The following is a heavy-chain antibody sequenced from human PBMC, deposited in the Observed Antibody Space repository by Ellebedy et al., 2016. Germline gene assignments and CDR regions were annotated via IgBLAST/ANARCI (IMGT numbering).Heavy chain of an antibody. J-gene: IGHJ4*02. CDR1: GGSISSYY. CDR3: ARRADYGDYFDY. V-gene: IGHV4-59*12. D-gene: IGHD4-17*01. Sequence: SETLSLTCTVSGGSISSYYWSWIRQPPGKGLEWIGYIYYSGSTNYNPSLKSPVTISVDTSKNQFSLKLSSVTAADTAVYYCARRADYGDYFDYWGQGTLVTVSS. CDR2: IYYSGST.